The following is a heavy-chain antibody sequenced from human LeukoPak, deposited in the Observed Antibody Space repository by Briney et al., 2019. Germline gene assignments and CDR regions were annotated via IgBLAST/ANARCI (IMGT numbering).Heavy chain of an antibody. CDR1: GGSFSGYY. Sequence: PSETLSLTCAVYGGSFSGYYWSWIRQPPGKGLEWIGEINHSGSTNYNPSLKSRVTTSVDTSKNQLSLKLSSVTAADTAVYYCATVGAAAGSTWGQGTLVTVSS. CDR3: ATVGAAAGST. CDR2: INHSGST. V-gene: IGHV4-34*01. J-gene: IGHJ4*02. D-gene: IGHD6-13*01.